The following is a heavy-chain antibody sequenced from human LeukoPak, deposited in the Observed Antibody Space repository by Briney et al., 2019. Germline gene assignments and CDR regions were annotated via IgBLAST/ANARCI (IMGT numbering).Heavy chain of an antibody. CDR3: AREPFDYYDSSGYYDY. CDR2: YNGNT. D-gene: IGHD3-22*01. Sequence: YNGNTNYEQKLQGRFTMTTDTSTSTAYMELRSLRSDDTAMYYCAREPFDYYDSSGYYDYWGQGTLVTVSS. J-gene: IGHJ4*02. V-gene: IGHV1-18*01.